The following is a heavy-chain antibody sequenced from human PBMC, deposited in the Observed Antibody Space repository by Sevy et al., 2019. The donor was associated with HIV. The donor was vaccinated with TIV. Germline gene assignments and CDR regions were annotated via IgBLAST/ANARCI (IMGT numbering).Heavy chain of an antibody. CDR2: ISSSSYI. CDR3: AREGGHVNIFGVVPRDAMDV. V-gene: IGHV3-21*01. J-gene: IGHJ6*02. D-gene: IGHD3-3*02. CDR1: GFTFSPYS. Sequence: GESLKISCAASGFTFSPYSMNWVRQAPGKGLEWVSSISSSSYIYYADSVKGRFIISRDNAKNSLYLQMNSLRAEDTAVYYCAREGGHVNIFGVVPRDAMDVWGQGTTVTVSS.